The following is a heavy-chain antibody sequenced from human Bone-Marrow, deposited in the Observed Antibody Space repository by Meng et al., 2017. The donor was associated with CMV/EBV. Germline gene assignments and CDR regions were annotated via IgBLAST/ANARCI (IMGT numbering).Heavy chain of an antibody. J-gene: IGHJ6*02. CDR1: GYTFTSYY. V-gene: IGHV1-46*01. CDR3: ARDLGYCGSTSCFPAYYYGMDV. D-gene: IGHD2-2*01. CDR2: INPSGGST. Sequence: ASVKVSCKASGYTFTSYYMHWVRQAPGQGLEWMGIINPSGGSTSYAQKFQGRVTMTRDTSTSTVYMELSSLRSEDTAVYYCARDLGYCGSTSCFPAYYYGMDVWGQGTTVTVSS.